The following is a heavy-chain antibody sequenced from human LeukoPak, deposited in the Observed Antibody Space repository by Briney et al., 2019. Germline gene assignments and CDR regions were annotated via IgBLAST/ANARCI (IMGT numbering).Heavy chain of an antibody. CDR2: VSFDRSDK. Sequence: PGRSLRLSCAASGFTFSSYGMHWVRQAPGKGLEWVAVVSFDRSDKYYTDSVKGRFTISRDNSKNTVYLQMNNLRAEDTAVYYCAKGLGRFLEWPFDCWGQGTLVTVSS. V-gene: IGHV3-30*18. J-gene: IGHJ5*01. D-gene: IGHD3-3*01. CDR1: GFTFSSYG. CDR3: AKGLGRFLEWPFDC.